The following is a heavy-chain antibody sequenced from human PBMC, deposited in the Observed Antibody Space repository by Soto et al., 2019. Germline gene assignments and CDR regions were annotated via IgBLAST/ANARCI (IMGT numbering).Heavy chain of an antibody. V-gene: IGHV1-18*01. CDR2: MSPNNGNT. CDR1: GYTFTSYD. CDR3: ARDGVTSRPGGGYDYNYYYGMDV. J-gene: IGHJ6*02. Sequence: DSVKVSCKASGYTFTSYDITWVRQATGQGLEWMGWMSPNNGNTGYAQKLQGRVTMTTDTSTSTAYMELRSLRSDDTAVYYCARDGVTSRPGGGYDYNYYYGMDVWGQGTTVTVSS. D-gene: IGHD5-12*01.